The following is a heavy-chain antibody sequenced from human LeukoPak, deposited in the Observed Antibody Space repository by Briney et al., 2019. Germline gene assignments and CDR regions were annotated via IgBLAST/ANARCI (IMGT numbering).Heavy chain of an antibody. Sequence: SETLSLTCTVSGGSISSGSYYWGWIRQPPGKGLEWIGSIYYSGSTYYNPSLKSRVTISVDTSKNQFSLKLSSVTAADTAVYYCARHFYGSWSNWFDPWGQGTLVTVSS. D-gene: IGHD6-13*01. CDR2: IYYSGST. V-gene: IGHV4-39*01. CDR1: GGSISSGSYY. J-gene: IGHJ5*02. CDR3: ARHFYGSWSNWFDP.